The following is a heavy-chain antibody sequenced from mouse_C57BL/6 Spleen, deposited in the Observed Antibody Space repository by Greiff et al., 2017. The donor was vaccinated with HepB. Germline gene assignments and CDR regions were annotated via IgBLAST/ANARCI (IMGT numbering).Heavy chain of an antibody. D-gene: IGHD4-1*01. CDR1: GYTFTSYG. J-gene: IGHJ2*01. Sequence: VKLMESGAELARPGASVKLSCKASGYTFTSYGISWVKQRTGQGLEWIGEIYPRSGNTYYNEKFKGKATLTADKSSSTAYMELRSLTSEDSAVYFCARGILTGGRGSYFDYWGQGTTLTVSS. CDR2: IYPRSGNT. CDR3: ARGILTGGRGSYFDY. V-gene: IGHV1-81*01.